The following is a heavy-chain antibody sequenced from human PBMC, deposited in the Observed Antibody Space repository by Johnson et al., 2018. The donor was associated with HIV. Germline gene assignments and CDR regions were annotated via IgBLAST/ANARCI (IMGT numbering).Heavy chain of an antibody. V-gene: IGHV3-30-3*01. CDR3: ARLSWDSDAFDI. CDR1: GFTFSSYA. Sequence: VQLVESGGGVVQPGRSLRLSCAASGFTFSSYAIHWVRQAPGKGLEWVAGISYDGSNKYYADSVKGRFTISRDNSKNTLYLQMNSLRAEDTAVYYCARLSWDSDAFDIWGQGTMVTVSS. J-gene: IGHJ3*02. D-gene: IGHD1-26*01. CDR2: ISYDGSNK.